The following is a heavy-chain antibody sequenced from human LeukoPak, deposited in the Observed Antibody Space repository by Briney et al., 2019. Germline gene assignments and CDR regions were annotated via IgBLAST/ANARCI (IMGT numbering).Heavy chain of an antibody. Sequence: GGSLRLSCAASGFTFSSYSMNWVRQAPGKGLEWVSYISSSSSTIYYADSVKGRFTISRDNAKNSLYLQMNSLRAEDTAVYYCARAIAAAGTEFDYWGQGTLVTVSS. J-gene: IGHJ4*02. CDR3: ARAIAAAGTEFDY. V-gene: IGHV3-48*01. CDR1: GFTFSSYS. CDR2: ISSSSSTI. D-gene: IGHD6-13*01.